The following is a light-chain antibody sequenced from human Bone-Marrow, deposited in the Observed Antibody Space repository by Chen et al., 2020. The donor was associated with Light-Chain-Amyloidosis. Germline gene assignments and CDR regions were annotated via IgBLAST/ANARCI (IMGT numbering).Light chain of an antibody. V-gene: IGKV1-33*01. Sequence: DIQMTQSPSSLSASVGDRVTITCQANQDIDNYLNWYQQKPGKAPNLLIYDASNLKTVVPSRFSGRGSGTHFTLTISSLQPEDFATYFCQQYDSLPLTFGGGTKIETK. CDR1: QDIDNY. J-gene: IGKJ4*01. CDR3: QQYDSLPLT. CDR2: DAS.